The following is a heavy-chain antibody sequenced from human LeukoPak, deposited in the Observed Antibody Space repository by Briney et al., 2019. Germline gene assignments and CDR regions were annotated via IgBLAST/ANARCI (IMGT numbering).Heavy chain of an antibody. J-gene: IGHJ4*02. CDR3: PTILGKRGPAGT. CDR1: GFTFGNAW. D-gene: IGHD1-14*01. V-gene: IGHV3-15*01. CDR2: IKSKTDGGTT. Sequence: PGGSLRLSWAASGFTFGNAWMGWVRQAPGDGREWVGRIKSKTDGGTTDYAAAVKGRFTISRDDSKNTLHLQLNSLQTQDTAVYYCPTILGKRGPAGTRGQGTLVTVSP.